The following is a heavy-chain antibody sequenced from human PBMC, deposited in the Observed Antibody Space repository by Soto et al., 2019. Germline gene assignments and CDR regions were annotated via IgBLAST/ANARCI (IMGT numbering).Heavy chain of an antibody. Sequence: SETLSLTCAVSGGSISSSNWWSWVRQPPGKGLEWIGEIYHSGSTNYNPSLKSRVTISVDKSKNQFSLKLSSVTAADTAVYYCARDRRGEVAGASYYYYGMDVWGQGTTVTVSS. CDR2: IYHSGST. D-gene: IGHD6-19*01. CDR1: GGSISSSNW. V-gene: IGHV4-4*02. CDR3: ARDRRGEVAGASYYYYGMDV. J-gene: IGHJ6*02.